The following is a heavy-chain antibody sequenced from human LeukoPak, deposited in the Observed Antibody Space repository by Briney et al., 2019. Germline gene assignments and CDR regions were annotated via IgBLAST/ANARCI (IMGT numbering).Heavy chain of an antibody. D-gene: IGHD3-10*01. V-gene: IGHV3-15*01. J-gene: IGHJ6*03. Sequence: GGSLRLSCAASGFTFSNAWMSWVRQAPGKGLEWVGRIKSKTDGGTTDYAAPVKGRFTISRDDSKNTLYLQMNSLRAEDTAVYYCAKDRYYGSGRFYYYMDVWGKGTTVTISS. CDR2: IKSKTDGGTT. CDR3: AKDRYYGSGRFYYYMDV. CDR1: GFTFSNAW.